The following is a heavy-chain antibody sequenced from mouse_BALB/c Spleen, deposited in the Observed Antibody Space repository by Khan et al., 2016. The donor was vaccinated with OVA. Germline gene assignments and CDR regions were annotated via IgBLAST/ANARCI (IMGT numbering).Heavy chain of an antibody. CDR3: ARWFDGYSSLYAMDY. D-gene: IGHD2-3*01. J-gene: IGHJ4*01. Sequence: QVQLQQSGPGLVAPSQSLSITCTVSGFSLTSYGVHWVRQPPGKGLEWLVVIWSDGSTNYNSVLKSRLSISKDNSKRQVFLKMNSLQTDDTAIYYCARWFDGYSSLYAMDYWGQGTSVTVSS. CDR2: IWSDGST. V-gene: IGHV2-6*02. CDR1: GFSLTSYG.